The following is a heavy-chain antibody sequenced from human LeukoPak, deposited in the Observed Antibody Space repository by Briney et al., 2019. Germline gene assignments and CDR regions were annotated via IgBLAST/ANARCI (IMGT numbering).Heavy chain of an antibody. CDR1: RFTFSSYG. V-gene: IGHV3-33*01. Sequence: GGSLRLSCAASRFTFSSYGMHWVRQAPGKGLEWVAVIWYDGSNRYYADSVKGRFTISRDNSKNTLYLQMNSLRAEDTAVYYCARGYCSTSGCSGGDAFDIWGQGTTVTVSS. D-gene: IGHD2-15*01. J-gene: IGHJ3*02. CDR3: ARGYCSTSGCSGGDAFDI. CDR2: IWYDGSNR.